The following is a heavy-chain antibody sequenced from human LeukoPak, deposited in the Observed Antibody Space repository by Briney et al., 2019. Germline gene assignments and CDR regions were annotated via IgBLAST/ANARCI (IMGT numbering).Heavy chain of an antibody. CDR2: IIPIFGTA. Sequence: RASVKVSCKASGGTFSSYAISWVRQAPGQGLEWMGGIIPIFGTANYAQKFQGRVTMTRDTSISTAYMELSRLRSDDTAVYYCARIAAAGNNWFDPWGQGTLVTVSS. J-gene: IGHJ5*02. CDR1: GGTFSSYA. V-gene: IGHV1-69*05. CDR3: ARIAAAGNNWFDP. D-gene: IGHD6-13*01.